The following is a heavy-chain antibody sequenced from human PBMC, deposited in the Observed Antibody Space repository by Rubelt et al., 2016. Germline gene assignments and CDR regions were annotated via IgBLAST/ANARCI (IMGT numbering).Heavy chain of an antibody. CDR3: ARDWVDIVVVPAAQRDGMDV. CDR2: IIPILGIA. J-gene: IGHJ6*02. V-gene: IGHV1-69*04. D-gene: IGHD2-2*03. Sequence: GLEWMGRIIPILGIANYAQKFQGRVTITADKSTSTAYMELSSLRSEDTAVYYCARDWVDIVVVPAAQRDGMDVWGQGTTVTVSS.